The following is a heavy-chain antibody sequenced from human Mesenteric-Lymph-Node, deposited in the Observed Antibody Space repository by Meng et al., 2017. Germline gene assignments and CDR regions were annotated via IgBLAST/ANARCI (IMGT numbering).Heavy chain of an antibody. D-gene: IGHD3-10*01. CDR2: VYHSGGA. CDR1: GDSISRGYY. V-gene: IGHV4-38-2*01. J-gene: IGHJ5*02. Sequence: GSLRLSCAVSGDSISRGYYWGWIRHSPGKGLEWIGSVYHSGGASYNPSLKSRVTIPVDTSRNQFSLKLSSVTDADTAVYYCTRNYYGSGSNARWFDPWGQGTLVTVSS. CDR3: TRNYYGSGSNARWFDP.